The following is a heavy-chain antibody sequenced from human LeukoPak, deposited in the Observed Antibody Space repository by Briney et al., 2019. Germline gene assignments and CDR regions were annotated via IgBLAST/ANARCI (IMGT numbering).Heavy chain of an antibody. D-gene: IGHD3-10*01. V-gene: IGHV3-23*01. CDR1: GFTFSNYA. Sequence: GGSLRLSCAASGFTFSNYAMNWVRQAPGKGLEWVATIRSSGVYTYYADSVKGRFIISRDNSKNTLYLQMNSLRAEDTAVYFCARGGVDYYGSGTYYLMYYFDYWGQGALVTVSS. CDR3: ARGGVDYYGSGTYYLMYYFDY. CDR2: IRSSGVYT. J-gene: IGHJ4*02.